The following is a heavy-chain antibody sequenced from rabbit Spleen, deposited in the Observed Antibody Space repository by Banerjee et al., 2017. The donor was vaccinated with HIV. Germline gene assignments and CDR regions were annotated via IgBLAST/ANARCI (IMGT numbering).Heavy chain of an antibody. Sequence: QEQLVESGGGLVQPEGSLTLTCKASGFSFSGRYVMCWVRQAPGKGLEWIVCINASTCNPAYASWVKGRCSISRTASTTVTLRMTSLTAADRATYFCARELVGVIGCNFSLWGQGTLVTVS. CDR3: ARELVGVIGCNFSL. CDR2: INASTCNP. V-gene: IGHV1S45*01. CDR1: GFSFSGRYV. D-gene: IGHD1-1*01. J-gene: IGHJ3*01.